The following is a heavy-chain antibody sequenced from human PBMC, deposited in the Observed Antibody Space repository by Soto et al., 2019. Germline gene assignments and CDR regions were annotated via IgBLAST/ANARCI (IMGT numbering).Heavy chain of an antibody. D-gene: IGHD5-18*01. Sequence: EVQLLESGGGLVQPGGSLRLSCAASGFTFSSYAMSWVRQAPGKGLEWVSTISGYGGSTWYADSVKGRFTISKDNSKNTLYLQMNSLTAEDTAVYDCAKDRESVGYSYGDYLGQGIQVTVSS. CDR1: GFTFSSYA. V-gene: IGHV3-23*01. CDR2: ISGYGGST. J-gene: IGHJ4*02. CDR3: AKDRESVGYSYGDY.